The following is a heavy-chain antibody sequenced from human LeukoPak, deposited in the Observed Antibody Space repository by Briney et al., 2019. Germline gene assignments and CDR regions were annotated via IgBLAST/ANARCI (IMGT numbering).Heavy chain of an antibody. J-gene: IGHJ3*02. CDR3: STGGMYSYGFTSIGFDI. D-gene: IGHD5-18*01. V-gene: IGHV1-69*01. CDR1: GGSFSSHA. CDR2: IIPIASTI. Sequence: SVKVSCKASGGSFSSHAITWVRQARGQGLEWMGGIIPIASTINYAQKFQGRVTITADESTSTAYMELTSLRSEDTAVYYCSTGGMYSYGFTSIGFDIWGQGTMVTVSS.